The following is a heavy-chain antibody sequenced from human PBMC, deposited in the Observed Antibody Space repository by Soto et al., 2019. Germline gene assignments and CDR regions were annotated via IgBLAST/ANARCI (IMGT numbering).Heavy chain of an antibody. CDR2: ISYDGSNK. CDR1: GFTFSSYA. J-gene: IGHJ4*02. D-gene: IGHD2-2*01. CDR3: ARGPSSLTRFDY. Sequence: QVQLVESGGGVVQPGRSLRLSCAASGFTFSSYAMHWVRQAPGKGLEWVAVISYDGSNKYYADSVKGRFTISRDNSKNTLYLQMNSLIAEDTAVSYCARGPSSLTRFDYWGQGTLVTVSS. V-gene: IGHV3-30-3*01.